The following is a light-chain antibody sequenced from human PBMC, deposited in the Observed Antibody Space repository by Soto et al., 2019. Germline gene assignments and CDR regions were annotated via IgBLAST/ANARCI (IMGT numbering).Light chain of an antibody. J-gene: IGLJ1*01. CDR3: NSYTTNRNLYV. Sequence: QSALTQPASVSGSPGQSITISCTGTRTDIGGYDHVSWYQQHPGKAPKLMIYDVSSRPSGVSDRFSGSKSANTASLTISGLQAEDEADYYCNSYTTNRNLYVYGTGTKLTVL. CDR2: DVS. CDR1: RTDIGGYDH. V-gene: IGLV2-14*03.